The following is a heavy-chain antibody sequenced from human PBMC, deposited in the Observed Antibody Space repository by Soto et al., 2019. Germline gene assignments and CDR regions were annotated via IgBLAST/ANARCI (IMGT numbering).Heavy chain of an antibody. Sequence: PSETLSLTCSVSGSSISIGTDYWGWIRQPPGKGLEWIGNIHYSGSTYYNPSLKSRVNISVDTSKNQFSLKLSSVTAADTAVYYCAREPLRRSGSYYRYFDYWGQGTLVTVSS. J-gene: IGHJ4*02. D-gene: IGHD1-26*01. CDR2: IHYSGST. CDR1: GSSISIGTDY. V-gene: IGHV4-39*07. CDR3: AREPLRRSGSYYRYFDY.